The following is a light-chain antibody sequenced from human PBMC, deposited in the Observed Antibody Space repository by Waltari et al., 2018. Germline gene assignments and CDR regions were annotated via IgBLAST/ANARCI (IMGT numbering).Light chain of an antibody. CDR1: SVLYSSNNKNY. J-gene: IGKJ3*01. Sequence: SVLYSSNNKNYLAWYQQKPGQPPKLLIYWASTRESWVPDRFSGSGSGTDFTLTISSLQAEDVAVYYCQQYYSTPRTFGPGTKVDIK. CDR2: WAS. V-gene: IGKV4-1*01. CDR3: QQYYSTPRT.